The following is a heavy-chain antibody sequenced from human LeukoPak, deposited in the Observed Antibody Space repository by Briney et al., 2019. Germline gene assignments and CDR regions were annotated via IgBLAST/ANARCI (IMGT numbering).Heavy chain of an antibody. J-gene: IGHJ6*03. CDR3: AKDGGEYYDILTGYYPRLYYMDA. Sequence: GGSLRLSCVASGFTFSRYGMHWVRQAPGKGLEWVAVISYDGNNKYYADSVKGRFTISRDNSKNTLYLHMNSLRAGDTAVYYCAKDGGEYYDILTGYYPRLYYMDAWGKGTTVTISS. V-gene: IGHV3-30*18. CDR2: ISYDGNNK. CDR1: GFTFSRYG. D-gene: IGHD3-9*01.